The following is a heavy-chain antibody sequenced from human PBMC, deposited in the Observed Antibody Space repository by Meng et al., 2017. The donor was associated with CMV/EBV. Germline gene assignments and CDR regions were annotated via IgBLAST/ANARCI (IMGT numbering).Heavy chain of an antibody. J-gene: IGHJ4*02. CDR3: ARENRRVGVDY. Sequence: HVHLQSAQPQLRQPVTSLSPTCALSGRSSSSGDYYWSCLRQPQGKGLKWIGYIYYSASTYYNPSLKSRVTISVDTSKNHFSLKLMSVTAADTAVYYCARENRRVGVDYWGQGTLVTVFS. V-gene: IGHV4-30-4*08. D-gene: IGHD3-3*01. CDR2: IYYSAST. CDR1: GRSSSSGDYY.